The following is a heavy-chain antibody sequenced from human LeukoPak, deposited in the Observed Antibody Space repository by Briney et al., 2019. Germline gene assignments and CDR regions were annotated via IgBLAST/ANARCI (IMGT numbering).Heavy chain of an antibody. CDR3: ARQVSDYFYYYRGV. Sequence: PSETLSLTCSVSAGSISSSSYYWNWLRQPPGKGLEWVASIYYSGTTYYNSSLKSRVTISEATSKNRFSLMLTSVTAADTAVYYCARQVSDYFYYYRGVWGEGTTVIVSS. CDR1: AGSISSSSYY. CDR2: IYYSGTT. V-gene: IGHV4-39*01. J-gene: IGHJ6*03.